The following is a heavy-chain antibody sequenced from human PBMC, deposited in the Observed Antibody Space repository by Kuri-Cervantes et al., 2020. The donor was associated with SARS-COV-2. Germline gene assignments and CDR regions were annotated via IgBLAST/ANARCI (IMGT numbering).Heavy chain of an antibody. CDR1: GFTFSSYW. D-gene: IGHD6-6*01. J-gene: IGHJ6*03. V-gene: IGHV3-7*01. Sequence: GESLKISCAASGFTFSSYWMSWVRQAPGEGLEWVANIKQDGSEKYYVDSVKGRFTISRDNAKNSLYLQMNSLRAEDTAVYYCARDGAARRLYMDVWGKGTTVTVSS. CDR3: ARDGAARRLYMDV. CDR2: IKQDGSEK.